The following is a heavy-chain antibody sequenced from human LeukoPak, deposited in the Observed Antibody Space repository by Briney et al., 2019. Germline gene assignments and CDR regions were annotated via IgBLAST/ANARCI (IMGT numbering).Heavy chain of an antibody. CDR1: GFTFSSYS. V-gene: IGHV3-21*01. CDR3: ARDKMSTAASDY. Sequence: GGSLRLSCAASGFTFSSYSMNWVRQAPGKGLEWVSSISSSSSYIYYADSVKGRFTISRDNAKNSLYLQMNSLRAEDTAVYYCARDKMSTAASDYWGQGTLVTVSS. J-gene: IGHJ4*02. D-gene: IGHD5/OR15-5a*01. CDR2: ISSSSSYI.